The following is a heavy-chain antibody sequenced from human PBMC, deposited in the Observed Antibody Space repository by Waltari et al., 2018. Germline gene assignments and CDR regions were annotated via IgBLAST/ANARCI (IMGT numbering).Heavy chain of an antibody. J-gene: IGHJ3*02. V-gene: IGHV1-69*05. CDR1: GGTFSSYA. CDR2: IIPIFGTA. CDR3: ASPNYDSSGYVDAFDI. D-gene: IGHD3-22*01. Sequence: QVQLVQSGAEAKKPGSSVKVSCKAYGGTFSSYAISWVRQAPGQGLEWMGGIIPIFGTANYAQKFQGRVTITTDESTSTAYMELSSLRSEDTAVYYCASPNYDSSGYVDAFDIWGQGTMVTVSS.